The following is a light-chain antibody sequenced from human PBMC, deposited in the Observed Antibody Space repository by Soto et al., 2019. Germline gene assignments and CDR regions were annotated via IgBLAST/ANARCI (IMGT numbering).Light chain of an antibody. V-gene: IGKV3-11*01. CDR3: QQRINWPLT. CDR1: QSLRDY. J-gene: IGKJ4*01. Sequence: EIVLTQSPATLSLSPGERAALSCRASQSLRDYLAWYQQKPGQAPRLLIYDTSNRATGIPVRFSGSGSETDFTLIISSLEPEDSAVYYCQQRINWPLTFGGGTKVEIK. CDR2: DTS.